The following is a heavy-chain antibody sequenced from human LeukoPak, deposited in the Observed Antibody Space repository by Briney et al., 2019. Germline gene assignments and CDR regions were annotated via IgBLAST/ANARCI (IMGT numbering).Heavy chain of an antibody. CDR2: ISYDGSNK. V-gene: IGHV3-30-3*01. J-gene: IGHJ4*02. CDR1: GFTFSSYA. D-gene: IGHD6-19*01. Sequence: GGSQRLSCAASGFTFSSYAMHWVRQAPGKGLEWVAVISYDGSNKYYADSVKGRFTISRDNSENTLYLQMNSLRAEDTAVYYCARGLAPIDYWGQGTLVTVSS. CDR3: ARGLAPIDY.